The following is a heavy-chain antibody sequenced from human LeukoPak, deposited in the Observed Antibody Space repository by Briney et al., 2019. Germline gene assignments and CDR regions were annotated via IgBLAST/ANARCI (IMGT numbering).Heavy chain of an antibody. CDR3: VGPTTTPIAGQFYFDF. Sequence: GESLKISCKGSGYSFASYWTGWVRQMPGKGLEWMAIIYPGDSVTKYSPSFQGQVTISADKSISTAYLQWSSLKASDTAMYYCVGPTTTPIAGQFYFDFWGQGTLVTVSS. CDR1: GYSFASYW. D-gene: IGHD1-1*01. V-gene: IGHV5-51*01. CDR2: IYPGDSVT. J-gene: IGHJ4*02.